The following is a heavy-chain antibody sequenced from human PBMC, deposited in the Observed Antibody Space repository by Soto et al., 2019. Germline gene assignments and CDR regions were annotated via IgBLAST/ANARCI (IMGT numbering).Heavy chain of an antibody. Sequence: GGSLRLSCAASGFTFTRYSMNWVRQAPGKGLEWVSSISSTTNYVYYGDSVKGRFTISRDNAKNSLYLEMNSLRAEDTAVYYCARESEDLTSNFDYWGQGTLVTVSS. CDR2: ISSTTNYV. J-gene: IGHJ4*02. CDR3: ARESEDLTSNFDY. CDR1: GFTFTRYS. V-gene: IGHV3-21*06.